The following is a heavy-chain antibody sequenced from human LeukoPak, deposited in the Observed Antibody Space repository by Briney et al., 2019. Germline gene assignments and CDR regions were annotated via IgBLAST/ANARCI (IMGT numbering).Heavy chain of an antibody. J-gene: IGHJ4*02. CDR2: IRGDSTET. V-gene: IGHV3-21*01. D-gene: IGHD3-3*01. CDR3: ARGHFGVVLDY. Sequence: PGGSLRLSCEGSGFTFSSYSMIWVRQAPGKGLEWVSSIRGDSTETRHADSLMGRFTIPRDNAKKSLYLQMNSLRAEDTAVYYCARGHFGVVLDYWGQGTLVTVSS. CDR1: GFTFSSYS.